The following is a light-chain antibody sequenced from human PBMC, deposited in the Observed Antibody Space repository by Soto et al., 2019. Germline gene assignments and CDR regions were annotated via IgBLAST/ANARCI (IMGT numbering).Light chain of an antibody. CDR2: GAS. CDR3: EHYNNWPPYS. Sequence: ETVMTQSPDTLSVSPGESATLSCRASQDVSTNLAWFHQKPGQTPRLVLYGASKRATGIPARFSGSGSGRHLTLTMSSLQSEGFGVYYCEHYNNWPPYSFGQGTKVEIK. V-gene: IGKV3-15*01. CDR1: QDVSTN. J-gene: IGKJ2*03.